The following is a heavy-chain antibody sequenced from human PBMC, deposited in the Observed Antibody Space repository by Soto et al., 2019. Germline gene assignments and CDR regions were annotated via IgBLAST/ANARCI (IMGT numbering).Heavy chain of an antibody. CDR2: LVVGSGNT. CDR1: GFVFTSSA. CDR3: AAVPVLRFLKWLPAYFDY. D-gene: IGHD3-3*01. J-gene: IGHJ4*02. Sequence: SVKGSCTTSGFVFTSSAVQWVRQARGQRLEWIGWLVVGSGNTHYAQHFQERVTLTRDMSTGTAYMELSSLRSEDTAVYYCAAVPVLRFLKWLPAYFDYWGQGALVTVS. V-gene: IGHV1-58*01.